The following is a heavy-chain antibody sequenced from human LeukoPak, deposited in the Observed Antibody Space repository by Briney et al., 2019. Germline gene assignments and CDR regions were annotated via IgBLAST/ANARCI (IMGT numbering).Heavy chain of an antibody. V-gene: IGHV3-21*01. CDR3: ARTSIGGGAMDV. Sequence: GGSLRLSCSASGFTFSGYAINWGRQAPGKGLEWVSAISGSSSYKYYAGSVEGRFTISRDNAKNSLNLQMNSLRADDTAVYYCARTSIGGGAMDVWGQGATVTVSS. J-gene: IGHJ6*02. CDR1: GFTFSGYA. CDR2: ISGSSSYK. D-gene: IGHD6-6*01.